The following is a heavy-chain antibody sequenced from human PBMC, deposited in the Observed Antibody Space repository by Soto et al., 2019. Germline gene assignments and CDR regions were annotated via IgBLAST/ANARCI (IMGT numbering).Heavy chain of an antibody. D-gene: IGHD6-19*01. Sequence: GGSLRLSCVASGFNFKKFAMAWVRQAAGEGLEWVSGISCCGGSASYADSVKGRFSIARDDSKNTVSLQLNSLRVEDTAQYYCAKADGQQWLIPHLDNWGQVTLVTVSS. CDR3: AKADGQQWLIPHLDN. CDR1: GFNFKKFA. J-gene: IGHJ4*02. V-gene: IGHV3-23*01. CDR2: ISCCGGSA.